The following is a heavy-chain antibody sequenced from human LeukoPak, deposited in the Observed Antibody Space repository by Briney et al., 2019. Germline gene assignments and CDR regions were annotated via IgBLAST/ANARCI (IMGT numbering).Heavy chain of an antibody. V-gene: IGHV3-23*01. CDR3: ATARGGY. CDR2: TSTSGGST. D-gene: IGHD2-15*01. J-gene: IGHJ4*02. CDR1: GFTFSSYS. Sequence: GGSLRLSCAASGFTFSSYSMNWVRQAPGKGREWVSGTSTSGGSTYYADSVKGRFTISRDNSQNTLSLQMTSLGAENTAVYYCATARGGYWGQGTLVTVSS.